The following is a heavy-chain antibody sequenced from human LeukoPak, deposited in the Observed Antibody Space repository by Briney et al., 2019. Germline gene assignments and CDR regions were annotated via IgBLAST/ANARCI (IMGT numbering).Heavy chain of an antibody. D-gene: IGHD1-26*01. CDR2: ISWNSGSI. Sequence: GGSLRLSCAASGFTFDDYAMHWVRQAPGKGLERVSGISWNSGSIGYADSVKGRFTISRDNAKNSLYLQMNSLRAEDMALYYCAKSGAPFIVGATSPFDYWGQGTLVTDSS. V-gene: IGHV3-9*03. J-gene: IGHJ4*02. CDR3: AKSGAPFIVGATSPFDY. CDR1: GFTFDDYA.